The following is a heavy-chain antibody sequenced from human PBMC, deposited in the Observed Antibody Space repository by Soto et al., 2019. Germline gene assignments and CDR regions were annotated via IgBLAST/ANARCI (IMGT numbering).Heavy chain of an antibody. CDR3: ARVLTTYGAFDI. V-gene: IGHV1-69*13. Sequence: ASVKVSCKASGGTFSSYAISWVRQAPGQGLEWMGGIIPIFGTANYAQKFQGRVTITADESTSTAYMELSSLRSEDTAVYYCARVLTTYGAFDIWGQGTMVTVSS. J-gene: IGHJ3*02. CDR2: IIPIFGTA. CDR1: GGTFSSYA. D-gene: IGHD2-21*01.